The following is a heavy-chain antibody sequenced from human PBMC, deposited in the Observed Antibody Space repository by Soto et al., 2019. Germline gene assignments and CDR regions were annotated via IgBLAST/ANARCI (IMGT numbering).Heavy chain of an antibody. CDR3: AKDRVSMVRGVIGDY. D-gene: IGHD3-10*01. CDR2: ISYDGSNK. CDR1: GFTFSSYG. J-gene: IGHJ4*02. Sequence: QVQLVESGGGVVQPGRSLRLSCAASGFTFSSYGMHWVRQAPGKGLEWVAVISYDGSNKYYADSVKGQFTISRDNSKNTLYLQMNSLRAEDTAVYYCAKDRVSMVRGVIGDYWGQGTLVTVSS. V-gene: IGHV3-30*18.